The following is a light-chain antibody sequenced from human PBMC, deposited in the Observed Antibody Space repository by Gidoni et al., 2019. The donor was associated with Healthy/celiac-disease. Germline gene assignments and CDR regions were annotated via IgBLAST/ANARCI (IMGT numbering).Light chain of an antibody. J-gene: IGLJ2*01. Sequence: SSVLTPPPSVSVAPGQTARITCGRNNIGSKSVHWYQQKPGQAPVLVVYDDSDRPAGIPERFSGSNSGNTATLTISRVEAGDEADYYCQVWDSSSDHVVFGGGTKLTVL. V-gene: IGLV3-21*02. CDR2: DDS. CDR3: QVWDSSSDHVV. CDR1: NIGSKS.